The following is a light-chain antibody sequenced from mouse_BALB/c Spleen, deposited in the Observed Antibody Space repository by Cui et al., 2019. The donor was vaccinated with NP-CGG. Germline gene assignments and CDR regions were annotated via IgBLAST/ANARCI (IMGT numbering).Light chain of an antibody. V-gene: IGLV1*01. CDR1: TGTITASNY. CDR2: GTN. Sequence: QAVVTQASALTTSPGEAVTLTCRSSTGTITASNYANWVQEKPDHLFTGLIGGTNNRAPGVPARFSGFLIGDKAALTITGAQTEDEAMYFCALWYSNHWVFGGGTKLTVL. CDR3: ALWYSNHWV. J-gene: IGLJ1*01.